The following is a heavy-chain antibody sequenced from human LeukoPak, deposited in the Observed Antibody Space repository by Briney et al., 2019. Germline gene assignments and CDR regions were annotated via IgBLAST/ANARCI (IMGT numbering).Heavy chain of an antibody. D-gene: IGHD2-2*01. V-gene: IGHV3-53*01. Sequence: GGSLRLSCAASGFTVSTYYMTWVRQAPGKGLECVSVIYSCGSTYYADSVKGRFPVSRDNSKNTLYLQMNSLRAEDAAMYYCGRGLGYCTSTTCLLPFDYWGQGTLVTVSS. J-gene: IGHJ4*02. CDR1: GFTVSTYY. CDR2: IYSCGST. CDR3: GRGLGYCTSTTCLLPFDY.